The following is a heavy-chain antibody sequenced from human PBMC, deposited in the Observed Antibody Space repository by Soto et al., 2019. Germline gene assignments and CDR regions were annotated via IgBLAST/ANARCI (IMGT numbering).Heavy chain of an antibody. CDR3: ARGAYGDYQKGDY. CDR2: IYYSGST. J-gene: IGHJ4*02. D-gene: IGHD4-17*01. Sequence: QVQLQESGPGLVKPSQTLSLTCTVSGGSISSGGYYWSWIRQHPGKGLEWIGYIYYSGSTYYNPSLKSRGTISVDTSKNQFSRKLSSVTAADTAVYYCARGAYGDYQKGDYWGQGTLVTVSS. CDR1: GGSISSGGYY. V-gene: IGHV4-31*03.